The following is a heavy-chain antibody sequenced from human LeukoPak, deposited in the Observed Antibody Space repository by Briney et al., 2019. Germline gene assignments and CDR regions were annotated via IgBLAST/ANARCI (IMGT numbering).Heavy chain of an antibody. D-gene: IGHD4-17*01. Sequence: GGSLRLSCAASGFTFSSYAVSWVRQAPGKGLEWVSAISGSGGSTYYADSVKGRFTISRDNSKNTLYLQMNSLRAEDTAVYYCAKDPRPTVTTLFDYWGQGTLVTVSS. CDR2: ISGSGGST. CDR3: AKDPRPTVTTLFDY. CDR1: GFTFSSYA. J-gene: IGHJ4*02. V-gene: IGHV3-23*01.